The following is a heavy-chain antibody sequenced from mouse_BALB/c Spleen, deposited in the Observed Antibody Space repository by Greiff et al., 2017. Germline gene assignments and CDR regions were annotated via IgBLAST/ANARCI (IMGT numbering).Heavy chain of an antibody. CDR2: ISYSGST. CDR3: ARRPHYGSSPWYFDV. V-gene: IGHV3-2*02. CDR1: GYSITSDYA. D-gene: IGHD1-1*01. Sequence: DVQLQESGPGLVKPSQSLSLTCTVTGYSITSDYAWNWIRQFPGNKLEWMGYISYSGSTSYNPSLKSRISITRDTSKNQFFLQLNSVTTEDTATYYCARRPHYGSSPWYFDVWGAGTTVTVSS. J-gene: IGHJ1*01.